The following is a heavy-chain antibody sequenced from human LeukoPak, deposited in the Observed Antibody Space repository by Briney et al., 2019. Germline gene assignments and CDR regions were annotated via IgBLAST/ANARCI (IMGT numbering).Heavy chain of an antibody. CDR2: IYYSGST. V-gene: IGHV4-39*07. CDR3: ARGFTVVTPADY. J-gene: IGHJ4*02. CDR1: GGSISSSSYY. D-gene: IGHD4-23*01. Sequence: SETLSLTCTVSGGSISSSSYYWGWIRQPPGKGLEWIGSIYYSGSTYYNPSLKSRVTISVDTSKNQFSLKLSSVTAADTAVYYCARGFTVVTPADYWGQGTLVTVSS.